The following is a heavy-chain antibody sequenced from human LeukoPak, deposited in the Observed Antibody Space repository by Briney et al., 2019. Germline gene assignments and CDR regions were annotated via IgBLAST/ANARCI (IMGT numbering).Heavy chain of an antibody. CDR3: ARDTSPRIAVIYYNAFDI. CDR1: GFTFSTYW. V-gene: IGHV3-7*01. D-gene: IGHD6-19*01. J-gene: IGHJ3*02. CDR2: KRKDASDI. Sequence: PGGSLILSCAASGFTFSTYWMCWVRQAPGKGLEWVANKRKDASDIHYVDSVKGRFTISRDNAKNSLYLEMSSLRGEDTALYYCARDTSPRIAVIYYNAFDIWGQGTMVTVSS.